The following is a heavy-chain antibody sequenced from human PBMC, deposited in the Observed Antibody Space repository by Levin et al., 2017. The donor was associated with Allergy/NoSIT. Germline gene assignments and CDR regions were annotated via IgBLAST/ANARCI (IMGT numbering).Heavy chain of an antibody. V-gene: IGHV1-69*13. CDR1: GGTFSSYA. J-gene: IGHJ5*02. CDR2: IIPIFGTA. CDR3: ARSFGKCRDYCSSTSCYCWFDP. D-gene: IGHD2-2*01. Sequence: ASVKVSCKASGGTFSSYAISWVRQAPGQGLEWMGGIIPIFGTANYAQKFQGRVTITADESTSTAYMELSSLRSEDTAVYYCARSFGKCRDYCSSTSCYCWFDPWGQGTLVTVSS.